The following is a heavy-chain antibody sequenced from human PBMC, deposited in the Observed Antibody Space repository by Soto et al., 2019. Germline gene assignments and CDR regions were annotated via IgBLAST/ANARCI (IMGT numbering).Heavy chain of an antibody. CDR3: ARVDCTTSARPHYYYYYMDV. D-gene: IGHD2-8*01. V-gene: IGHV4-39*01. Sequence: PSETLSLTCTVSGGSISSSSYYWGWIRQPPGKGLEWIGSIYYSGSTYYNPSLKSRVTISVDTSKNQFSLKLSSVTAADTAVYYCARVDCTTSARPHYYYYYMDVWGKGTKVTVSS. J-gene: IGHJ6*03. CDR2: IYYSGST. CDR1: GGSISSSSYY.